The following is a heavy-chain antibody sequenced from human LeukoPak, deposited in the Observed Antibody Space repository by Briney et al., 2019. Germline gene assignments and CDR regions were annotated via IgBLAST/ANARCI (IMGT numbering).Heavy chain of an antibody. CDR2: INPHSGGT. V-gene: IGHV1-2*02. Sequence: ASVNVSCKASGYTFTGYYMHWVRQAPGQGLEWMGWINPHSGGTKYAQKFQGRVTMTRDTSITTAYMELTSLEFDDTAVYYCARTRLTGDPYEAFDIWGQGTMVTVSS. D-gene: IGHD7-27*01. CDR3: ARTRLTGDPYEAFDI. CDR1: GYTFTGYY. J-gene: IGHJ3*02.